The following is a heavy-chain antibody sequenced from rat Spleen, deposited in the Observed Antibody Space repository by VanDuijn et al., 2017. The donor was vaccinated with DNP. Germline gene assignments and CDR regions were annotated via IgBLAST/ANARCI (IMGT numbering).Heavy chain of an antibody. J-gene: IGHJ2*01. Sequence: EVQLQESGPGLVKPSQSLSLTCSVTGYSITSNYWGWIRKFPGNKMEWIGHISYSGNTSYNPSPKSRISITRDTSKNQFFLQLNSVTTEDTATYYCARQPTGMDYWGQGVMVIVSS. CDR3: ARQPTGMDY. V-gene: IGHV3-1*01. D-gene: IGHD1-7*01. CDR2: ISYSGNT. CDR1: GYSITSNY.